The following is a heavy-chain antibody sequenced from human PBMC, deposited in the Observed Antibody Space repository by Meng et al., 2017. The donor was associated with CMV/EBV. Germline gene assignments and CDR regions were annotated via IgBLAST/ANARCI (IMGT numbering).Heavy chain of an antibody. J-gene: IGHJ3*02. CDR1: GFTFDDYA. CDR3: ARDDWQQLDAFDI. V-gene: IGHV3-9*01. Sequence: GGSLRLSCEASGFTFDDYAMHWVRQAPGKGLEWVSGISWNSGSIGYADSVKGRFTISRDNAKNSLYLQMNSLRAEDTAVYYCARDDWQQLDAFDIWGQGTMVTVSS. D-gene: IGHD6-13*01. CDR2: ISWNSGSI.